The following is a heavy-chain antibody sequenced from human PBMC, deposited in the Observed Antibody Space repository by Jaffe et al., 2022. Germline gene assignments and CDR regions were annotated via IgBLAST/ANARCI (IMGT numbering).Heavy chain of an antibody. Sequence: EVQLVESGGGLVQPGGSLRLSCAASGFTFSSYEMNWVRQAPGKGLEWVSYISSSGSTIYYADSVKGRFTISRDNAKNSLYLQMNSLRAEDTAVYYCARGVVVYYDILTGYYKYNWFDPWGQGTLVTVSS. CDR1: GFTFSSYE. CDR2: ISSSGSTI. V-gene: IGHV3-48*03. D-gene: IGHD3-9*01. J-gene: IGHJ5*02. CDR3: ARGVVVYYDILTGYYKYNWFDP.